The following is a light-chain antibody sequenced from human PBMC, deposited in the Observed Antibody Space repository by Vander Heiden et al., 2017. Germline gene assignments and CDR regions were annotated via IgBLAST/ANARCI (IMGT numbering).Light chain of an antibody. V-gene: IGLV1-44*01. CDR2: SNN. CDR1: SANLGSHT. Sequence: QSVLTQPPSASGTPGQRVTISCSGSSANLGSHTVNWYQQLPGTAPKLLIFSNNARPSGVPDRFSGSVSGTSATLAISGLQSENEADYYCAAWDDSLNGVVFGGGTKLTVL. J-gene: IGLJ2*01. CDR3: AAWDDSLNGVV.